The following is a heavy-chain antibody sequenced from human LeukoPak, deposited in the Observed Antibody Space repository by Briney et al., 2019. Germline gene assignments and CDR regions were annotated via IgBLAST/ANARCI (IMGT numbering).Heavy chain of an antibody. CDR3: AGRAIEPFIAVAGVFDY. CDR1: GGSISSSSYY. D-gene: IGHD6-19*01. CDR2: IYYSGST. V-gene: IGHV4-39*01. J-gene: IGHJ4*02. Sequence: SETLSLTCTVSGGSISSSSYYWGWIRQPPGKGLEWIGSIYYSGSTYYNPSLKSRVTISVDTSKNQFSLKLSSVTAADTAVYYCAGRAIEPFIAVAGVFDYWGQGTLVTVSS.